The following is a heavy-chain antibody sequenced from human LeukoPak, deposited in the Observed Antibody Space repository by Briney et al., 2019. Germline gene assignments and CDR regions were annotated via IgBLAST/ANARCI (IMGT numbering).Heavy chain of an antibody. CDR3: ARDFGDYLHFDY. Sequence: ASVKVSCKASGYTFTTYNIHWVRQAPGQGLEWMGIINPSGGSTSYAQKFQGRVTLTRDMSTRTVYMELSSLRSEDTAVYYCARDFGDYLHFDYWGQETLVTVSS. V-gene: IGHV1-46*01. D-gene: IGHD4-17*01. CDR2: INPSGGST. J-gene: IGHJ4*02. CDR1: GYTFTTYN.